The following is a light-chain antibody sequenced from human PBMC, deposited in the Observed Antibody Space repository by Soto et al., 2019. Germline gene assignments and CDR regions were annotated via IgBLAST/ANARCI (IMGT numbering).Light chain of an antibody. CDR2: GAS. J-gene: IGKJ1*01. CDR1: QSVSSN. Sequence: EIVMTQSPATLSVSPGERATLSCRASQSVSSNLAWYQQKPGQAPRLLIYGASTRATGIPDRFSGGGSGTEFTLTISRLDPEDFAVYYCQQYDSTPPWTFGQGTKVDIK. CDR3: QQYDSTPPWT. V-gene: IGKV3D-15*01.